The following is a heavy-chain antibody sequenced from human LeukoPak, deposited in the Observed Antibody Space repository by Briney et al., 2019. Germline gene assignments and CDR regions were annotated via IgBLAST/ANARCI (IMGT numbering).Heavy chain of an antibody. CDR2: IYYTGST. CDR3: ARAWEGYFDY. CDR1: GVSISSGAYY. V-gene: IGHV4-30-4*01. Sequence: SETLSLTCAVSGVSISSGAYYWSWIRQPPGKGLEWIGSIYYTGSTFYNPSLKNRVAISVDTSKNQFSLNLSSVTAADTALYYCARAWEGYFDYWGQGTLVTVSS. J-gene: IGHJ4*02. D-gene: IGHD1-26*01.